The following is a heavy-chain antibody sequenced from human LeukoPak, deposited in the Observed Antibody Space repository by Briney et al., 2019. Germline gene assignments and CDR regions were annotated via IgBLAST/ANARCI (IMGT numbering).Heavy chain of an antibody. CDR3: ARKGRGGYYYYMDV. CDR1: GGSTSSYY. Sequence: PSETLSLTCTVSGGSTSSYYWSWIRQPPRKGLEGIGYIYYSVSTNYNPSLKSRVTISVDTSKNKFSLKLSSVTAADTAVYYCARKGRGGYYYYMDVCGKGTTVTVSS. CDR2: IYYSVST. J-gene: IGHJ6*03. V-gene: IGHV4-59*01.